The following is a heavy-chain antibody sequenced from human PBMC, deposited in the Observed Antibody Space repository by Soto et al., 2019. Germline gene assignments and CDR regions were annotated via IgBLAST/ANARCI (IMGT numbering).Heavy chain of an antibody. CDR1: GFTFDDYA. CDR2: ISWNSGSI. J-gene: IGHJ4*02. Sequence: PGGSLRLSCAASGFTFDDYAMHWVRQAPGKGLEWVSGISWNSGSIGYADSVKGRFTISRDNAKNSLYLQMNSLRAEDTALYYCAKDLYGGNSEGFDYWGQGTLVTVSS. CDR3: AKDLYGGNSEGFDY. V-gene: IGHV3-9*01. D-gene: IGHD2-21*02.